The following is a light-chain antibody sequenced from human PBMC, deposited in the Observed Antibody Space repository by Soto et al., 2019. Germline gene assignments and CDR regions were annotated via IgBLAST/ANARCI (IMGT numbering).Light chain of an antibody. J-gene: IGLJ1*01. Sequence: QSVLTQPPSVSGAPGQRVTICCTGSSSSIGAGYDVHWYHQLPGAAPKLLVSGNNNRPSGVPDRFSASKSGTSASLAITGLQTEDEAQYYCQSYDSRLTAYVFGTGTKLTVL. CDR1: SSSIGAGYD. CDR2: GNN. V-gene: IGLV1-40*01. CDR3: QSYDSRLTAYV.